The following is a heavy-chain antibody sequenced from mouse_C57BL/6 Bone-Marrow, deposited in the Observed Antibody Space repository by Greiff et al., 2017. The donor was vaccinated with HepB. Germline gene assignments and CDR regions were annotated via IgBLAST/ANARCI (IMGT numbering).Heavy chain of an antibody. CDR2: ISDGGSYT. V-gene: IGHV5-4*03. CDR1: GFTFSSYA. CDR3: ARGWGLYAMDY. J-gene: IGHJ4*01. Sequence: EVKLMESGGGLVKPGGSLKLSCAASGFTFSSYAMSWVRQTPEKRLEWVATISDGGSYTYYPDNVKGRFTISRDNAKNNLYLQMSHLKSEDTAMYYCARGWGLYAMDYWGQGTSVTVSS. D-gene: IGHD1-1*02.